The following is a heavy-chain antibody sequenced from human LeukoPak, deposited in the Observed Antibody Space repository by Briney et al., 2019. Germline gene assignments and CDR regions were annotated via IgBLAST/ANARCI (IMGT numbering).Heavy chain of an antibody. CDR3: ARHFDDGTYYFPFDV. J-gene: IGHJ2*01. Sequence: SETLSLTCAVYGGSFSGYYWSWIRQPPGKELDWIAYISYSGSTNYNPSLKSRVTISVDTSKNQFSLKLSSVTAADTAVYYCARHFDDGTYYFPFDVWGRGTLVTVSS. CDR1: GGSFSGYY. D-gene: IGHD3-10*01. V-gene: IGHV4-59*08. CDR2: ISYSGST.